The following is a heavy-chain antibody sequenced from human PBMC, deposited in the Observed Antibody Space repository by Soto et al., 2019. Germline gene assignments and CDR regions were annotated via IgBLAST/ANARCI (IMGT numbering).Heavy chain of an antibody. CDR1: GGTFSSYT. CDR3: ATWAEIFGVVTDAFDI. Sequence: QVQLVQSGAEVKKPGSSVKVSCKASGGTFSSYTISWVRQAPGQGLEWMGRIIPILGIANYAQKFQGRVTITADKSTSTAYMELSSLRSEDTAVYYCATWAEIFGVVTDAFDIWGQGTMVTVSS. CDR2: IIPILGIA. V-gene: IGHV1-69*02. D-gene: IGHD3-3*01. J-gene: IGHJ3*02.